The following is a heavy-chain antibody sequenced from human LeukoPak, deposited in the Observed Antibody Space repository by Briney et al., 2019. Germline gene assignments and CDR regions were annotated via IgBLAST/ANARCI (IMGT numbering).Heavy chain of an antibody. CDR2: ISGSSSAI. CDR1: GFTFSTYG. CDR3: ATYSGYDRIFDY. Sequence: GGSLRLSCAASGFTFSTYGMSWVRQAPGKGLEWLSYISGSSSAINYADSVKGRFTISRDNAKNSLFLQMNSLRAEDTAVYYCATYSGYDRIFDYWGQGTLATVSS. D-gene: IGHD5-12*01. V-gene: IGHV3-48*01. J-gene: IGHJ4*02.